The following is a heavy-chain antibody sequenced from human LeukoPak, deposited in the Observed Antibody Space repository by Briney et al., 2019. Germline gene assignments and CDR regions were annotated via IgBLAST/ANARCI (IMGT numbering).Heavy chain of an antibody. V-gene: IGHV1-69*13. CDR1: GGTFSSYA. D-gene: IGHD2-2*01. CDR2: IIPIFGTA. J-gene: IGHJ6*03. CDR3: ARTGDIVVVPAAIPRYYYYYYMDV. Sequence: SVKVSCKASGGTFSSYAISWVRQAPGQGLEWMGGIIPIFGTANYAQKFQGRVTITADESTSTAYMELSSLRSEDTAVYYFARTGDIVVVPAAIPRYYYYYYMDVWGKGTTVTVSS.